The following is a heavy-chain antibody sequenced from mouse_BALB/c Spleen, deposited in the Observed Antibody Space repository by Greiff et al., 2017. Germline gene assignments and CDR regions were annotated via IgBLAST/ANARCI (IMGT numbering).Heavy chain of an antibody. V-gene: IGHV1-4*02. D-gene: IGHD2-1*01. CDR3: ARWELRNWYFDV. CDR2: INPSSGYT. Sequence: VQLQQSAAELARPGASVKMSCKASGYTFTSYTMHWVKQRPGQGLEWIGYINPSSGYTEYNQKFKDKTTLTADKSSSTAYMQLSSLTSEDSAVYYCARWELRNWYFDVWGAGTTVTVSS. CDR1: GYTFTSYT. J-gene: IGHJ1*01.